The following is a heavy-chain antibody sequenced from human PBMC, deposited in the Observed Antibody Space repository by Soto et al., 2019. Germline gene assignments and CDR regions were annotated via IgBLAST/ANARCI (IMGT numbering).Heavy chain of an antibody. Sequence: GESLKICCKVSGYNFAGYWIAGVRQMPGKGLELMGIIYPSDSDTRYRPSFQGQVTISADKSISSAYLQWSSLRASDTAMYYCARGGVSTRTFDYWGQGTPVTVSS. CDR3: ARGGVSTRTFDY. V-gene: IGHV5-51*01. J-gene: IGHJ4*02. CDR1: GYNFAGYW. CDR2: IYPSDSDT. D-gene: IGHD3-3*01.